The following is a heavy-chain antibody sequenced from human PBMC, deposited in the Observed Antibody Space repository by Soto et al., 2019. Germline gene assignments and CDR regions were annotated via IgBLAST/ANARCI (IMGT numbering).Heavy chain of an antibody. V-gene: IGHV4-4*07. Sequence: SETLSLTCTVSGGSVSSHYWSWIRQPAGKGLEWLGRLYNAERTSYNPSLKGRVTMSMDTSNNQFSLKLTSVTAADTAVYFCAREPLAHSYFDFWGQGTLVTVSS. CDR2: LYNAERT. J-gene: IGHJ4*02. CDR3: AREPLAHSYFDF. CDR1: GGSVSSHY.